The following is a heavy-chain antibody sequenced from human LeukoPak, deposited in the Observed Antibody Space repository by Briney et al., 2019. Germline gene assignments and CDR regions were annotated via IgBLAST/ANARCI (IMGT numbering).Heavy chain of an antibody. CDR3: VRGYSFGPYGMDV. D-gene: IGHD2-15*01. CDR2: VSNRGGST. V-gene: IGHV3-64D*09. CDR1: GFPFSSYA. J-gene: IGHJ6*02. Sequence: GGSLRLSCSASGFPFSSYAMHWVRQAPGKGLEYVSAVSNRGGSTYYADSVKGRFTISRDNSKNTLYLQMSSLRAEDTAVYFCVRGYSFGPYGMDVWGQGTTVTVS.